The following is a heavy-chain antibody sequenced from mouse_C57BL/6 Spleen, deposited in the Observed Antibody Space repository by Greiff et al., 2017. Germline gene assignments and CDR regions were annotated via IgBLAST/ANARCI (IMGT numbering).Heavy chain of an antibody. CDR1: GFTFSDYG. J-gene: IGHJ4*01. CDR3: ARLTTVVKDAMDY. CDR2: ISSGSSTI. D-gene: IGHD1-1*01. V-gene: IGHV5-17*01. Sequence: EVKLVESGGGLVKPGGSLKLSCAASGFTFSDYGMNWVRQAPEKGLEWVAYISSGSSTIYYADTVKGRFNISRDNAKNNLFLQRTSLRSEDTAMYYCARLTTVVKDAMDYWGQGTSVTVSS.